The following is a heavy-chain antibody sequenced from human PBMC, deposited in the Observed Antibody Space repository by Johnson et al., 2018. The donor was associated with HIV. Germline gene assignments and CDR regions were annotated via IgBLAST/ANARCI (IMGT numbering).Heavy chain of an antibody. D-gene: IGHD3-10*01. CDR3: AKAPYGSGIRPGAFDI. CDR1: GFIFSDSW. Sequence: EVQLVESGGGLVQPGGSLRLSCAASGFIFSDSWMHWVRQAPGKGLVWVSRINNDGSATSYAGSVKGRFTISRDNSKTTLYLQMNSRRAEDTAVYYCAKAPYGSGIRPGAFDIWGQGTMVTVSS. CDR2: INNDGSAT. V-gene: IGHV3-74*01. J-gene: IGHJ3*02.